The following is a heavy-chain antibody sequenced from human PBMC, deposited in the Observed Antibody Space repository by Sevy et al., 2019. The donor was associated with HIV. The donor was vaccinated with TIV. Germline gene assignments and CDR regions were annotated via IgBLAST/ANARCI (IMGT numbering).Heavy chain of an antibody. J-gene: IGHJ3*02. CDR1: GFTFSSYA. Sequence: GGSLRLSCVASGFTFSSYAMNWVRLAPGKGLEWVSGHSGSGGSTKYADSVKGRFTISRDNSKNTLYLQMNSLRAEDTAVYYCAKDRVWELGDAFDIWGQGTMVTVSS. V-gene: IGHV3-23*01. CDR3: AKDRVWELGDAFDI. CDR2: HSGSGGST. D-gene: IGHD1-26*01.